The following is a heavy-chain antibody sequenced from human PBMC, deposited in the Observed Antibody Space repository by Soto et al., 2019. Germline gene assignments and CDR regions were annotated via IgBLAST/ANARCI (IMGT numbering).Heavy chain of an antibody. CDR1: GFTVSSNY. CDR3: AREGAARRYYYYMDV. Sequence: EVQLVESGGGLVQPGGSLRLSCAASGFTVSSNYMSWVRQAPGKGLEWVSVIYSGGSTYYADSVKGRFTISRDNSKNTLYLQMNSLRAEDTAVYYCAREGAARRYYYYMDVWCKGTTVTVSS. CDR2: IYSGGST. D-gene: IGHD6-6*01. J-gene: IGHJ6*03. V-gene: IGHV3-66*01.